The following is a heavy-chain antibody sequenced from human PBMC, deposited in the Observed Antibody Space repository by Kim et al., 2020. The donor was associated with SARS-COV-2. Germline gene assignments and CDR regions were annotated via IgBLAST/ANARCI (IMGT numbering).Heavy chain of an antibody. D-gene: IGHD6-19*01. CDR2: IDPSDSYT. Sequence: GESLKISCKGSGYSFTSYWISWVRQMPGKGLEWMGRIDPSDSYTNYSPSFQGHVTISADKSISTAYLQWSSLKASDTAMYYCASLESDRAGIAVAAGYYGMDVWGQGTTVTVS. V-gene: IGHV5-10-1*01. J-gene: IGHJ6*02. CDR3: ASLESDRAGIAVAAGYYGMDV. CDR1: GYSFTSYW.